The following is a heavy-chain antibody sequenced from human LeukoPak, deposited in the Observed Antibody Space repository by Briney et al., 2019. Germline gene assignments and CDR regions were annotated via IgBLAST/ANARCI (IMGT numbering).Heavy chain of an antibody. J-gene: IGHJ4*02. CDR2: IYTSGST. Sequence: SETLSLTCTVSGDSISSYYWSWIRQPAGKGLEWIGRIYTSGSTNYNPSLKSRVTMSVDTSKNQFSLNLNSVAAADTAVYYCARGISSSWYPYFDYWGQGTLVTVSS. CDR1: GDSISSYY. CDR3: ARGISSSWYPYFDY. V-gene: IGHV4-4*07. D-gene: IGHD6-13*01.